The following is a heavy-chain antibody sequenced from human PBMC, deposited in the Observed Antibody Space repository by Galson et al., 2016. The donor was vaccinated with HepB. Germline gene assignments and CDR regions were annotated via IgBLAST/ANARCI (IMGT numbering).Heavy chain of an antibody. CDR1: GGSTSSGGYY. CDR2: IYYSGST. V-gene: IGHV4-31*03. J-gene: IGHJ4*02. CDR3: ARGLRGWFRELSAPDY. Sequence: TLSLTCTVSGGSTSSGGYYRSWIRPHPGKGLEWIGYIYYSGSTYYNPSLKSRVIMSVDTSKNQFSLRLSSVTAADTAVYYCARGLRGWFRELSAPDYWGQGTLVTVSS. D-gene: IGHD3-10*01.